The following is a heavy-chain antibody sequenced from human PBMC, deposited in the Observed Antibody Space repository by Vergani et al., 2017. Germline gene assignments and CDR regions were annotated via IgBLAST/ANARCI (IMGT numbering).Heavy chain of an antibody. Sequence: EVQLVESGGSLVRPGGSLRLSCAVSGFTFNDYGMTWVRQTPGKGLEWVSSISYNGDRATYRDSVKGRFTVSRDSAKNSLYLQMNNLRAEDTALYYCARDENYGGQYFDSWGQGTLFTVAS. V-gene: IGHV3-20*04. D-gene: IGHD4-23*01. CDR3: ARDENYGGQYFDS. CDR1: GFTFNDYG. J-gene: IGHJ4*02. CDR2: ISYNGDRA.